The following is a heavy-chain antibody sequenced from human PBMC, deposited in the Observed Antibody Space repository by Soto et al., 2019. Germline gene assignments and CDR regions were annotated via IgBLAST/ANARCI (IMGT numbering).Heavy chain of an antibody. D-gene: IGHD3-3*01. Sequence: GGSLRLSCAASGFTFDDYAMHWVRQAPGKGLEWVSGISWNSGSIGYADSVKGRFTISRDNAKNSLYLQMNSLRAEDTALYYCAKFGHYDFWSGYPTEYYFDYWGQGTLVTVSS. CDR1: GFTFDDYA. CDR2: ISWNSGSI. V-gene: IGHV3-9*01. CDR3: AKFGHYDFWSGYPTEYYFDY. J-gene: IGHJ4*02.